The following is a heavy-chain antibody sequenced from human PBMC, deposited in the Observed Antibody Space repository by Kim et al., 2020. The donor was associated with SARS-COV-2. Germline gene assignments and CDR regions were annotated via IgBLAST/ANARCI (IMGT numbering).Heavy chain of an antibody. J-gene: IGHJ6*02. CDR3: ARGGIAAAGTKRNYYYYGMDV. Sequence: GGSLRLSCAASGFTFSSYAMHWVRQAPGKGLEWVAVISYDGSNKYYADSVKGRFTISRDNSKNTLYLQMNSLRAEDTAVYYCARGGIAAAGTKRNYYYYGMDVWGQGTTVTVSS. V-gene: IGHV3-30*04. CDR2: ISYDGSNK. CDR1: GFTFSSYA. D-gene: IGHD6-13*01.